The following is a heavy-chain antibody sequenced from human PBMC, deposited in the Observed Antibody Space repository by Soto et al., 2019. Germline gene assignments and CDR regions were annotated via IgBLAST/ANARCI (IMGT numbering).Heavy chain of an antibody. J-gene: IGHJ3*02. D-gene: IGHD4-17*01. Sequence: QVQLVESGGGVVQPGRSLRLSCAASGFTFSSYGMHWVRQAPGKGLEWVAVISYDGSNKYDADSVKGRFTISRDNSKNTLYLQMNSLRAEDTAVYYCAKALYGDYDYYAFDIWGQGTMVTVSS. CDR3: AKALYGDYDYYAFDI. V-gene: IGHV3-30*18. CDR1: GFTFSSYG. CDR2: ISYDGSNK.